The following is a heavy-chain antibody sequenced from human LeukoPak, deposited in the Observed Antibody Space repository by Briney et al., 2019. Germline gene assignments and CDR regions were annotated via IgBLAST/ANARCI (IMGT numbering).Heavy chain of an antibody. D-gene: IGHD3-22*01. CDR1: GFTFDDYA. CDR3: AKALTYYYDSSGYCFDY. V-gene: IGHV3-9*01. CDR2: ISWNSGSI. Sequence: GGSLRLSCAASGFTFDDYAMHWVRQAPGKGLEWVSGISWNSGSIGYADSVKGRFTISRDNAKNSLYLQMNSLRAEDTTLNYCAKALTYYYDSSGYCFDYWGQGTLVTVSS. J-gene: IGHJ4*02.